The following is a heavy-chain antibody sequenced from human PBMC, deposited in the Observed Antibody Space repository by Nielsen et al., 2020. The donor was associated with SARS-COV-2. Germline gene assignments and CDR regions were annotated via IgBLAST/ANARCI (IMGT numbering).Heavy chain of an antibody. Sequence: GGSLRLSCAASGFTLSSYEMNWVRQAPGKGLEWVSHISSSGSRKYYGDPAKGRFTISRDNARNSLYLQMNSLRAEDTAVYYCAREGYCSGGNCGWFDPWGQGTQVTVSS. CDR1: GFTLSSYE. D-gene: IGHD2-15*01. V-gene: IGHV3-48*03. CDR2: ISSSGSRK. J-gene: IGHJ5*02. CDR3: AREGYCSGGNCGWFDP.